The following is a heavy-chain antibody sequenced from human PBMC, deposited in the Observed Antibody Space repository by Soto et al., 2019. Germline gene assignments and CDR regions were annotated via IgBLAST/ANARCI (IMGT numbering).Heavy chain of an antibody. V-gene: IGHV4-39*01. CDR2: MDSGGNT. D-gene: IGHD3-22*01. CDR3: ARQPYDSTGYYYGA. Sequence: QLQLQESGPGLVKPSETLSLTCTVSGGSFSSSTYYWGWIRQPPGKGLEWIGSMDSGGNTYYNPSLKSRVTVSVDTSKNHFSLKLTSVTAADTAMYYCARQPYDSTGYYYGAWCQGTLVTVSS. CDR1: GGSFSSSTYY. J-gene: IGHJ5*02.